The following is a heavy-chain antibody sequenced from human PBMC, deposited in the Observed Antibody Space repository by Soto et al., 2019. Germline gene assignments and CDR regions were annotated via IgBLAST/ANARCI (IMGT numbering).Heavy chain of an antibody. CDR3: AKVPGVSYYYYGMDV. V-gene: IGHV3-23*01. J-gene: IGHJ6*02. CDR2: ISGSGGST. CDR1: GFTFSSYA. Sequence: EVQLLESGGGLVQPGGSLRLSCEASGFTFSSYAMSWVRQAPGKGLEWVSAISGSGGSTYYADSVKGRFTISRDNSKNTLYLQMNSLRAEDTAVYYCAKVPGVSYYYYGMDVWGQGTTVTVSS.